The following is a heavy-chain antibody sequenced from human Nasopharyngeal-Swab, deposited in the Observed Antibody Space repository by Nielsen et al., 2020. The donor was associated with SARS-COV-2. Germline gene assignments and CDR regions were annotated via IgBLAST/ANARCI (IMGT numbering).Heavy chain of an antibody. CDR2: ISGSGDISGSGGST. CDR1: GYSFRTYG. CDR3: ARDTPAMFAY. Sequence: GGSLRLSCVASGYSFRTYGMSWVRQAPGKGLEWVAAISGSGDISGSGGSTYYADSVKGRFTISRDNAKDSLYLQMNSLRADGTAVYYCARDTPAMFAYWGQGTLVTVSS. V-gene: IGHV3-23*01. J-gene: IGHJ4*02.